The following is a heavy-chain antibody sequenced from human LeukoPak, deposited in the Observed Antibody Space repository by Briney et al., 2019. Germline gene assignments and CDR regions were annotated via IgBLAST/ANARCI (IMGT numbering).Heavy chain of an antibody. V-gene: IGHV1-69*04. D-gene: IGHD6-13*01. CDR2: IIPILGIA. CDR1: GGTFSSYA. CDR3: ARGDIAAAGSFDP. J-gene: IGHJ5*02. Sequence: ASVKVSCKASGGTFSSYAIIWVRQAPGQGLEWMGRIIPILGIANYAQKFQGRVTITADKSTSTAYMELSSLRSEDTAVYYCARGDIAAAGSFDPWGQGTLVTVSS.